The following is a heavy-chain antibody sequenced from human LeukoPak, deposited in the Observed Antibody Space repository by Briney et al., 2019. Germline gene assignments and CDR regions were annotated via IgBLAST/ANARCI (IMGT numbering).Heavy chain of an antibody. J-gene: IGHJ4*02. CDR2: ISGRGGST. CDR3: AKESTRVWYYGSGSYYPFDY. CDR1: GFTFSSYA. Sequence: GGSLRLSCAASGFTFSSYAMSWVRQAPGKGLEWVSAISGRGGSTYYADSVKGRFTISRDNSKNTLYLQMNSLRAEDTAVYYCAKESTRVWYYGSGSYYPFDYWGQGTLVTVSS. V-gene: IGHV3-23*01. D-gene: IGHD3-10*01.